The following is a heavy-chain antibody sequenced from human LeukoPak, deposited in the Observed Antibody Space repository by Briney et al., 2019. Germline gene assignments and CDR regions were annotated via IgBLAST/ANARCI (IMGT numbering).Heavy chain of an antibody. Sequence: PSQTLSLTCTVSGGSISSGGYYWSWIRQPAGKGLEWIGRIYTSGSTNYNPSLKSRVTMSVDTSKNQFSLKLSSVTAADTAVYYCARLVPAAISFDYWGQGTLVTVSS. V-gene: IGHV4-61*02. J-gene: IGHJ4*02. CDR3: ARLVPAAISFDY. D-gene: IGHD2-2*01. CDR1: GGSISSGGYY. CDR2: IYTSGST.